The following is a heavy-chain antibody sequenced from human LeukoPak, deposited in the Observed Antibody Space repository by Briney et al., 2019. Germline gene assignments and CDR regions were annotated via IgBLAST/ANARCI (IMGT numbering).Heavy chain of an antibody. V-gene: IGHV3-53*01. Sequence: PGGSLRLSCAASGFTFNSNSMNWVRQAPGKGLEWVSVIYSGGSTKYADSVKARFTISRDNSKNTVYLQMNSLRAEDTAVYYCARATLDNWGQGTLVTVSS. J-gene: IGHJ4*02. CDR1: GFTFNSNS. CDR2: IYSGGST. CDR3: ARATLDN.